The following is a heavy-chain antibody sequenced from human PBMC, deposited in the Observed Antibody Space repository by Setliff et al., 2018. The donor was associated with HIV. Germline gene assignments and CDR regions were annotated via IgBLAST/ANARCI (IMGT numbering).Heavy chain of an antibody. D-gene: IGHD6-13*01. CDR2: ISGYNGNT. V-gene: IGHV1-18*01. CDR3: ARVLKGYSSSYEAFDI. CDR1: GYTFTRYG. J-gene: IGHJ3*02. Sequence: ASVKVSCKASGYTFTRYGISWVRQAPGQGLEWMGWISGYNGNTKYVQKLQGRVTMTTDTSTSAVYMELSSLRSEDTAMYYCARVLKGYSSSYEAFDIWGQGTKVTVSS.